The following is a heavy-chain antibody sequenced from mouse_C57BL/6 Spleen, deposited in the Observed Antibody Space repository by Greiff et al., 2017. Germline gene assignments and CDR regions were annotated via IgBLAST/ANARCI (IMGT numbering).Heavy chain of an antibody. D-gene: IGHD3-2*02. CDR1: GYTFTSYG. Sequence: QVQLQQSGAELARPGASVKLSCKASGYTFTSYGISWVKQRTGQGLEWIGEIYPRSGNTYYNEKFKGKATLTADKSSSTAYMELRSLTSEDSAVYFCARDLDSSGYDYWGQGTTLTVSS. J-gene: IGHJ2*01. CDR3: ARDLDSSGYDY. CDR2: IYPRSGNT. V-gene: IGHV1-81*01.